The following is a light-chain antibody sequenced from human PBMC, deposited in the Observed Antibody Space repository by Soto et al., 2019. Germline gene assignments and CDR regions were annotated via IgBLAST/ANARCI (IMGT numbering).Light chain of an antibody. CDR1: QGISTY. J-gene: IGKJ1*01. CDR2: AAS. V-gene: IGKV1-9*01. CDR3: QQLHSYPRT. Sequence: IQLTQSPSSLSASVGDRVTITCRASQGISTYLAWYQQKPGKAPKLLVYAASTLQSGVPSRFGGDGSGTDFTLTISTLQPEDFATYYCQQLHSYPRTFGEGTKVEVK.